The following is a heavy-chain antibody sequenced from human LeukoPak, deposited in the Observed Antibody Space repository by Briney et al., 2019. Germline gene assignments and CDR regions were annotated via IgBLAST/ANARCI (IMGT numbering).Heavy chain of an antibody. D-gene: IGHD3-9*01. CDR2: IRSKTYGGTS. CDR1: GFNFGDYS. V-gene: IGHV3-49*04. J-gene: IGHJ4*02. CDR3: TREFFDILTGDFHYFGY. Sequence: GGSLRLSCEASGFNFGDYSMAWVRQAPGKGLEWVGFIRSKTYGGTSEYAASVKGRFTMSRDDSKTIAYLQMNSLKTGDTAVYYCTREFFDILTGDFHYFGYWGQGNLVAVSS.